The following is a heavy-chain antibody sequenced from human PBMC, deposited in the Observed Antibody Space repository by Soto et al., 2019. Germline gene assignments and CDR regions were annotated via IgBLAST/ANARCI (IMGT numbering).Heavy chain of an antibody. Sequence: PGGSLRLSCAASGFTFSSYAMSWVRQAPGKGLEWVSAISGSGGSTYYADSVKGRFTISRDNSKNTLYLQMNSLRAEDTAVYYCAKLPLSPSVDYYYYMDVWGKGTTVTVSS. CDR2: ISGSGGST. CDR3: AKLPLSPSVDYYYYMDV. J-gene: IGHJ6*03. CDR1: GFTFSSYA. D-gene: IGHD2-2*01. V-gene: IGHV3-23*01.